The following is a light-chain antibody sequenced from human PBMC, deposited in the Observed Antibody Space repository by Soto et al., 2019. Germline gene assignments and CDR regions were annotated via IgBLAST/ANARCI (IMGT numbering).Light chain of an antibody. Sequence: QSVLTQPPSVTGAPGQRVTISCTGSSSNIGAGYDVHWYQQLPGTAPKLIIYGNTNRPSGVPDRFSGSKSGTSASLAITGLQAEDEADYYCHSYDSSLSSSVFGTGTKLTVL. V-gene: IGLV1-40*01. J-gene: IGLJ1*01. CDR3: HSYDSSLSSSV. CDR1: SSNIGAGYD. CDR2: GNT.